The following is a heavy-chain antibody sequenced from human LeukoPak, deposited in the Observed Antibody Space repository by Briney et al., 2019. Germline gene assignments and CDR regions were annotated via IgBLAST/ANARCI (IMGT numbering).Heavy chain of an antibody. J-gene: IGHJ4*02. Sequence: GGSLRLSCAASGFTFSSYEMNWVRQAPGKGLEWVSYISSSGSTIYYADSVKGRFTISRDNAKNSLYLQVNSLRAEDTAVYYCAINGVTMVRGVIGLAFDYWGQGTLVTVSS. CDR1: GFTFSSYE. CDR2: ISSSGSTI. V-gene: IGHV3-48*03. D-gene: IGHD3-10*01. CDR3: AINGVTMVRGVIGLAFDY.